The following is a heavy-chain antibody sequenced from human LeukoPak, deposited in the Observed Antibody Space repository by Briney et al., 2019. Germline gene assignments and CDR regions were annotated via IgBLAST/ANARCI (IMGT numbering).Heavy chain of an antibody. CDR1: GFSFSRYC. CDR2: INQDVSRI. Sequence: GRSLRLSCAGSGFSFSRYCMAWVRQAPGKGLEWVASINQDVSRIHYVDSVKGRFTISRDNAKNSLFLQMNSLRVEDTAVYYCARLKDDVTKFDYWGQGTLVTVSS. J-gene: IGHJ4*02. V-gene: IGHV3-7*01. CDR3: ARLKDDVTKFDY. D-gene: IGHD2-8*01.